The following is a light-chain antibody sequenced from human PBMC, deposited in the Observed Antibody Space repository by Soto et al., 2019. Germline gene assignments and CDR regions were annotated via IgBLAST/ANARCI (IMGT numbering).Light chain of an antibody. CDR1: STDVGGHNY. CDR2: EVY. J-gene: IGLJ3*02. V-gene: IGLV2-8*01. CDR3: YAYESSNNLIV. Sequence: QSALTQPPSASGSPGQSVTISCTGGSTDVGGHNYVSWYRQYPGEAPSLIIYEVYKRPLGVPDRFSGSKSGNTASLTVSGLQHDDEEYDYCYAYESSNNLIVFGAGTKLTVL.